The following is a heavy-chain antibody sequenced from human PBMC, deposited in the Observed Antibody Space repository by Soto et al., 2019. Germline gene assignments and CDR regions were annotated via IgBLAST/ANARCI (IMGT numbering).Heavy chain of an antibody. CDR1: GFTFSSYS. Sequence: EVQLVESGGGLVKPGGSLRLSCAASGFTFSSYSMNWVRQAPGKGLEWVSSISTSSSYIYYADSMKGRFTISRDNANNSLSLQMNSRRAEDTAVYYCARDLHDYVSFRFDPWGQGTLVTVSS. CDR3: ARDLHDYVSFRFDP. J-gene: IGHJ5*02. CDR2: ISTSSSYI. V-gene: IGHV3-21*01. D-gene: IGHD3-16*01.